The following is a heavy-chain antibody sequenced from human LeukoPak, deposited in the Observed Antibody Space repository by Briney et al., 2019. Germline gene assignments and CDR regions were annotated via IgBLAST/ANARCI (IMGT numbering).Heavy chain of an antibody. V-gene: IGHV5-51*01. CDR3: ARSSDSSGYYDYFDY. CDR1: GYSFTSYL. CDR2: IYPGDSDT. Sequence: GESLKISCKGSGYSFTSYLIGWVRQMPGKGLEWMAVIYPGDSDTKYSPSFQGHVTISADSSSSTAYLQWSSLKASDTAMYYCARSSDSSGYYDYFDYWGQGTLVTVSS. D-gene: IGHD3-22*01. J-gene: IGHJ4*02.